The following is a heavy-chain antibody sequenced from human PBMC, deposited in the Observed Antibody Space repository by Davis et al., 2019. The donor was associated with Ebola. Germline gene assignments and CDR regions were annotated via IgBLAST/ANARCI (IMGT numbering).Heavy chain of an antibody. V-gene: IGHV3-48*01. CDR1: GFTFSSYS. CDR3: AKDISGSGAIIYYYYGMDV. J-gene: IGHJ6*04. Sequence: GESLKISCAASGFTFSSYSMNWVRQAPGKGLEWVSYISSTSGTIYYADSVKGRFTISRDNSKNTLYLQMNSLRAEDTAVYYCAKDISGSGAIIYYYYGMDVWGKGTTVTVSS. D-gene: IGHD3-10*01. CDR2: ISSTSGTI.